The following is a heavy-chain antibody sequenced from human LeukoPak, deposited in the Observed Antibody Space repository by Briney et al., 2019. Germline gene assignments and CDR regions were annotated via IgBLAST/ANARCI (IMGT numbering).Heavy chain of an antibody. CDR1: GGSFSGYY. D-gene: IGHD3-3*01. Sequence: SETLSLTCAVYGGSFSGYYWSWIRQPPGKGLEWIGEINHSGSTNYNPSLKSRVTISVDTSTNQFSLKLSSVTAADTAVYYCARVSSLRFLEWLRNLYYYYMDVWGKGTTVTVSS. J-gene: IGHJ6*03. CDR2: INHSGST. V-gene: IGHV4-34*01. CDR3: ARVSSLRFLEWLRNLYYYYMDV.